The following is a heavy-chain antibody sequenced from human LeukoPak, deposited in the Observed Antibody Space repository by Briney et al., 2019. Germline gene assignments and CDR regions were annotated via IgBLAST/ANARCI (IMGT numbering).Heavy chain of an antibody. D-gene: IGHD4-11*01. CDR1: GFTFSSYN. CDR3: AGTSGLTVAPDY. CDR2: SRSSTTYI. J-gene: IGHJ4*02. Sequence: GGSLRLSCAASGFTFSSYNMNWVRQAPGKGLEWVSSSRSSTTYIYYADSVKGRFTISRDNAKNSLYLQMNSLRAEDTAVYYCAGTSGLTVAPDYWGQGTLVTVSS. V-gene: IGHV3-21*01.